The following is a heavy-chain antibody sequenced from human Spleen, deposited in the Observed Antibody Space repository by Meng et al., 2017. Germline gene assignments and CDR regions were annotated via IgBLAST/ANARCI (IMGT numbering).Heavy chain of an antibody. D-gene: IGHD1-7*01. CDR1: GYTFTSYG. CDR3: AKNWNYGTTFDY. CDR2: INPNSGGP. J-gene: IGHJ4*02. Sequence: ASVKVSCKASGYTFTSYGISWVRQAPGQGLEWMGRINPNSGGPNYAQKFQGRVTMTRDTSISTAYMELSSLTSDDTAVYYCAKNWNYGTTFDYWGQGTLVTVSS. V-gene: IGHV1-2*06.